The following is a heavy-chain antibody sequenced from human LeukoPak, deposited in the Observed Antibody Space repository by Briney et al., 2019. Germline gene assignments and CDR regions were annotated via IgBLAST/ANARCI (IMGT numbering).Heavy chain of an antibody. J-gene: IGHJ4*02. CDR3: ARGGEMATVPHLYYFDY. D-gene: IGHD5-24*01. V-gene: IGHV1-69*13. Sequence: SVKVSCKASGGTFSRFTISWVRQAPGQGFEWMGGITPIFGTANFAQKFQGRVSITADESTSTAFMELSSLRSEDTAVYYCARGGEMATVPHLYYFDYWGQGTLVTVSS. CDR2: ITPIFGTA. CDR1: GGTFSRFT.